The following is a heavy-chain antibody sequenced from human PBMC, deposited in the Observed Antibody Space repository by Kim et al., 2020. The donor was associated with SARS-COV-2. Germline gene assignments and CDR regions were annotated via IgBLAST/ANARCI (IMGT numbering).Heavy chain of an antibody. D-gene: IGHD2-21*01. CDR3: ARTSLDCGGDCYYFDY. J-gene: IGHJ4*02. Sequence: SVKGRFTISRDNSKNTLYLQMSSLRAEDTAVYYCARTSLDCGGDCYYFDYWGQGTLVTVSS. V-gene: IGHV3-30*07.